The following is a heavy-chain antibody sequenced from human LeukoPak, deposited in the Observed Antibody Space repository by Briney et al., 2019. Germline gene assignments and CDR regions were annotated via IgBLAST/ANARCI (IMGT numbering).Heavy chain of an antibody. CDR2: IWYDGSNK. Sequence: PGGSLRLSCAASGFTFSSHGMHWVRQAPGTGLEWVAVIWYDGSNKYYADSVKGRFTISRDNSKNTLYLQMNSLRAEDTAVYYCARDGELDQKTYYDILTGYYTEYYLDYGGQGTLVSVSS. V-gene: IGHV3-33*01. CDR3: ARDGELDQKTYYDILTGYYTEYYLDY. CDR1: GFTFSSHG. D-gene: IGHD3-9*01. J-gene: IGHJ4*02.